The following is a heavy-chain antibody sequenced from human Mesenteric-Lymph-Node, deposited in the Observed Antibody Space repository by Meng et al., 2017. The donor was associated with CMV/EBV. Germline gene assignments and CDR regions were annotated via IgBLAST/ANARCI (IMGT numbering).Heavy chain of an antibody. J-gene: IGHJ4*02. CDR3: ASLSPYIVVVPAAHRYFDY. CDR2: TNNSGST. CDR1: LRAYC. Sequence: LRAYCWSLIRQPPGQGPECRGETNNSGSTNYNLSITSRATISVDTSMTQFSLKLSAVTAADPAVYSCASLSPYIVVVPAAHRYFDYWGQGTLVTVSS. D-gene: IGHD2-2*01. V-gene: IGHV4-34*01.